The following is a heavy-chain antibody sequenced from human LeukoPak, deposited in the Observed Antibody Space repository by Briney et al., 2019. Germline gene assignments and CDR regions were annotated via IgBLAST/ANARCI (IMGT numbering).Heavy chain of an antibody. Sequence: PGGSLRLSCAASGFTFSSYSMNWVRQAPGKGLKWVSSISSSSSYIYYADSVKGRFTISRDNAKNSLYLQMNSLRAEDTAVYYCASNSRRDDAFDIWGQGTMVTVSS. CDR2: ISSSSSYI. CDR3: ASNSRRDDAFDI. V-gene: IGHV3-21*01. J-gene: IGHJ3*02. D-gene: IGHD5-24*01. CDR1: GFTFSSYS.